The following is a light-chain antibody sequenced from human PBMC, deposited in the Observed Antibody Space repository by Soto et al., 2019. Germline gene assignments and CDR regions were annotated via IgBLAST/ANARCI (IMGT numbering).Light chain of an antibody. CDR2: GAF. V-gene: IGKV3-20*01. CDR3: QQYGSSPRIT. CDR1: QSVSSN. Sequence: EIVMTQSPATLSVSPWERATLSCRSSQSVSSNLAWYQQKPGQAPRLLIYGAFSRATGIPDRFSGSGSGTDFTLTISRLEPEDFAVYYCQQYGSSPRITFGQGTRLEIK. J-gene: IGKJ5*01.